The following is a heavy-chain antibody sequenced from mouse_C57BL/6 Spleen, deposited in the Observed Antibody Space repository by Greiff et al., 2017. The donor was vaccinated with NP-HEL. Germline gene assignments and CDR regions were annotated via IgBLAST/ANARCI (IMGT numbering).Heavy chain of an antibody. CDR1: GFTFSSYA. CDR2: ISSGGDYI. Sequence: EVHLVESGEGLVKPGGSLKLSCAASGFTFSSYAMSWVRQTPEKRLEWVAYISSGGDYIYYADTVKGRFTISRDNARNTLYLQMSSLKSEDTAMYYCTRDGGYYCGSLPAMDYWGQGTSVTVSS. J-gene: IGHJ4*01. V-gene: IGHV5-9-1*02. D-gene: IGHD1-1*01. CDR3: TRDGGYYCGSLPAMDY.